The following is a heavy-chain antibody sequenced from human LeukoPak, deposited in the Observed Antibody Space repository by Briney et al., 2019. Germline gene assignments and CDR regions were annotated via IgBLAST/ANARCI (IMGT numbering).Heavy chain of an antibody. Sequence: ASVKVSCKASGYTFTGYYIHWVRQAPGQGLEWMGWINPGSGGTNYAQKFQGRVTMTRDTSISTAYMELRSLRSDDTAVYYCARDLYSEYYYDSSGYYYGYFQHWGQGTLVTVSS. D-gene: IGHD3-22*01. CDR2: INPGSGGT. CDR3: ARDLYSEYYYDSSGYYYGYFQH. J-gene: IGHJ1*01. CDR1: GYTFTGYY. V-gene: IGHV1-2*02.